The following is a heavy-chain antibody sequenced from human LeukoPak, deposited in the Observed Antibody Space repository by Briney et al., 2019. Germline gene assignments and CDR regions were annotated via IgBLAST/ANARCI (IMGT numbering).Heavy chain of an antibody. D-gene: IGHD3-10*01. CDR3: ARGDYYGSGSYQNSYYYYMDV. Sequence: ASVKVSCKASGYTFTDYGITWVRQAPGQGLEWMGWISAYNGNTKYSQRFQGRVTMTTDTSTSTAYMEMTSLRSDDTAVYYCARGDYYGSGSYQNSYYYYMDVWGKGTTVTISS. CDR1: GYTFTDYG. CDR2: ISAYNGNT. V-gene: IGHV1-18*01. J-gene: IGHJ6*03.